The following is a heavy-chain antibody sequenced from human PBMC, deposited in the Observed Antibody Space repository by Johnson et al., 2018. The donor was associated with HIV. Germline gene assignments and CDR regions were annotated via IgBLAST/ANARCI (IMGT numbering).Heavy chain of an antibody. J-gene: IGHJ3*01. CDR1: GFPFTTYT. CDR2: ISYDGNDK. D-gene: IGHD6-13*01. V-gene: IGHV3-30*04. Sequence: QVQLVDSGGGVVQPGRSLRLFCAVSGFPFTTYTIHWVRQAPGKGLEWVALISYDGNDKYYADSVKGRFTISGDISKSKLYLQMNSLRVEDTAMYYCARGRKDIAAVDGLDNDGFDVWGQGTMVTVSS. CDR3: ARGRKDIAAVDGLDNDGFDV.